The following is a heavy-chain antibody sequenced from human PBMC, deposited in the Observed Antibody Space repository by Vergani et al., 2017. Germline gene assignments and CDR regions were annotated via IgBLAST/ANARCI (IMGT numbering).Heavy chain of an antibody. J-gene: IGHJ4*02. D-gene: IGHD2-21*02. V-gene: IGHV3-11*04. Sequence: QVQLVESGGGLVKPGGSLRLSCAASGFTFSDYYMSWIRQAPGKGLEWVSYMSSYGSTIHYADSVKGRFSISRDNAKNSPKQQMNSLRAEDTAVDYGARGLKFRIYGGGDCPPRPPRHDNWGQGTLVTVSS. CDR1: GFTFSDYY. CDR2: MSSYGSTI. CDR3: ARGLKFRIYGGGDCPPRPPRHDN.